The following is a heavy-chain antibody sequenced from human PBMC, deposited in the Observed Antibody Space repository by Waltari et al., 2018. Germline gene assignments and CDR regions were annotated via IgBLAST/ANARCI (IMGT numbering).Heavy chain of an antibody. CDR1: GGSFRGYY. CDR2: INHSGST. Sequence: QVQLQQWGAGLLTPSETLSLTCAVYGGSFRGYYWSWIRQPPGKGLEWIGEINHSGSTNYNPSLKSRVTISVDTSKNQFSLKLSSVTAADTAVYYCARAWISLILGATSAFDIWGQGTMVTVS. V-gene: IGHV4-34*01. J-gene: IGHJ3*02. D-gene: IGHD1-26*01. CDR3: ARAWISLILGATSAFDI.